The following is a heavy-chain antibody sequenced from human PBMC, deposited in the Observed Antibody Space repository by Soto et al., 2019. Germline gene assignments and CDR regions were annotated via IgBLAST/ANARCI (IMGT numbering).Heavy chain of an antibody. J-gene: IGHJ5*02. CDR1: VFTFSDYY. Sequence: GGAVRLSCAASVFTFSDYYMSWIRQAPGKGLEWISYISSSGSTIYYADSLKGRFTISRDNAKNSLFLQMNSLRAEDTAMYYCARVDPRNFGLVRWVDPWGQGTLVTVSS. CDR2: ISSSGSTI. CDR3: ARVDPRNFGLVRWVDP. D-gene: IGHD3-3*01. V-gene: IGHV3-11*01.